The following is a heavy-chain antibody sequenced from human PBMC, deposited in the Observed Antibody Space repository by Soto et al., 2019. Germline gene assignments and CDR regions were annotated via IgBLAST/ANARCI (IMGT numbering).Heavy chain of an antibody. Sequence: SVKVSCKASGGTFSSYAISWVRQAPGQGLEWMGGIIPIFGTANYAQKFQGRVTITADKSTSTAYMELSSLRSEDTAVYYCARGSYYDSSGLYYFDYWGQGTLVTGSS. CDR2: IIPIFGTA. J-gene: IGHJ4*02. V-gene: IGHV1-69*06. CDR1: GGTFSSYA. CDR3: ARGSYYDSSGLYYFDY. D-gene: IGHD3-22*01.